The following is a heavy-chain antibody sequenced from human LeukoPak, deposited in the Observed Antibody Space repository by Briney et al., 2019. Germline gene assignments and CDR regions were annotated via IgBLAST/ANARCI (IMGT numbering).Heavy chain of an antibody. D-gene: IGHD3-10*01. J-gene: IGHJ4*02. Sequence: RGESLKISCKGSGYSFTNFWIAWVRQMPGKGLEWMGIIDPGDSDTRYSPSFQGQVTISADKSISTAYLQWSSLKASDTAMYYCASSPYLWFGELLSSFDYWGQGTLVTVSS. CDR2: IDPGDSDT. CDR3: ASSPYLWFGELLSSFDY. V-gene: IGHV5-51*01. CDR1: GYSFTNFW.